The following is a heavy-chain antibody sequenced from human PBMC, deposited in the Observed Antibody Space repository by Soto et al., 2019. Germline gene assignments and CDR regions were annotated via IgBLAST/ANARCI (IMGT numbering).Heavy chain of an antibody. CDR3: ARSPRASLAALNRCDP. J-gene: IGHJ5*02. Sequence: QVTLKESGPVLLKPTETLTLTCTVSGFSLLNAKMGVSWIRQPPGKALEWLAHIFSNDEKSYSTSLKSRLTISKDTANSQVVRTMTNMDPVDTATYYCARSPRASLAALNRCDPWGQGTLVTVSS. CDR2: IFSNDEK. CDR1: GFSLLNAKMG. V-gene: IGHV2-26*01. D-gene: IGHD6-13*01.